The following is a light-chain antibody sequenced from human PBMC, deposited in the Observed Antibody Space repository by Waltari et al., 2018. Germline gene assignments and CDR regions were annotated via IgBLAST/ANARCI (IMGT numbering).Light chain of an antibody. CDR2: WAF. J-gene: IGKJ5*01. CDR3: QQHYGSPLT. V-gene: IGKV4-1*01. CDR1: QSLLSNADNKNY. Sequence: DIVMTQSPDSLAVSLGERATIKCKSSQSLLSNADNKNYLAWFQQKPGQPPKLLIYWAFIRESGVPDRFSGGGSGTDFTLTISNLQAEDVAVYYCQQHYGSPLTFGPGTRLEIK.